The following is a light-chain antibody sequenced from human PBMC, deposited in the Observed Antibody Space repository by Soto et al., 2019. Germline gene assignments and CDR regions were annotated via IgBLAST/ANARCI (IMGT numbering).Light chain of an antibody. CDR3: ETWDSSLSAVV. J-gene: IGLJ2*01. V-gene: IGLV1-51*01. CDR1: TSDIGNNY. CDR2: DNN. Sequence: QSVLTQPPSVSAAPGQKVTISCSGSTSDIGNNYVSWYQQLPGTATKLLIYDNNKRPSGIPDRFSGSKSCTSATLGITGLQAGDEADYYCETWDSSLSAVVFGGGTKLTVL.